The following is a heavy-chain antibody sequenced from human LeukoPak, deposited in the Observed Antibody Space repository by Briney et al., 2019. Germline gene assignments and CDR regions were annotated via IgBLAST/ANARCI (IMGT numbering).Heavy chain of an antibody. CDR1: GFTFSSYA. CDR3: AKDFRTYYYDSSGYYGDY. V-gene: IGHV3-23*01. CDR2: ISGSGGST. J-gene: IGHJ4*02. D-gene: IGHD3-22*01. Sequence: GGSLRLSCAASGFTFSSYAMSWARQAPGGGLEWVSAISGSGGSTYYADSVKGRFTISRDNSKNTLYLQMNSLRAEDTAVYYCAKDFRTYYYDSSGYYGDYWGQGTLVTVSS.